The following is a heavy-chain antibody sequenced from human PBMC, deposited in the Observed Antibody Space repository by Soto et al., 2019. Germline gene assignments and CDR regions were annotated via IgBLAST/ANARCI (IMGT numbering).Heavy chain of an antibody. V-gene: IGHV3-66*01. CDR2: IYSGGST. CDR1: GFTASSNY. Sequence: GGSLRLSCVASGFTASSNYMIWVRQAPGKGLEWVSVIYSGGSTYYADSVKGRFTISRDNSKNTLYLQMNSLRAEDTAVYYCAIVRVNWNYVRGHYYYYRDVWGKGTTVTVSS. J-gene: IGHJ6*03. D-gene: IGHD1-7*01. CDR3: AIVRVNWNYVRGHYYYYRDV.